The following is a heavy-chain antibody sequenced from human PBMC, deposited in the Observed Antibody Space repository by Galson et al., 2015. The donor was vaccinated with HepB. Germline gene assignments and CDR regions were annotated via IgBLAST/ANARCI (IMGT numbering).Heavy chain of an antibody. Sequence: SLRLSCAASGFTFSSYGMHWVRQAPGKGLEWVAVISYDGSNKYYADSVKGRFTISRDNSKNTLYLQMNSLRAEDTAVYYCAKDLGARRSLAVAGPFFDYWGQGTLVTVSS. V-gene: IGHV3-30*18. CDR2: ISYDGSNK. J-gene: IGHJ4*02. CDR1: GFTFSSYG. D-gene: IGHD6-19*01. CDR3: AKDLGARRSLAVAGPFFDY.